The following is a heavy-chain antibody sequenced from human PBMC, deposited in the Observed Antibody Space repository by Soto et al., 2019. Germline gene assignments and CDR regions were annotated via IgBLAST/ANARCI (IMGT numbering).Heavy chain of an antibody. CDR2: ISSSSSYI. CDR1: GFTFSSYS. CDR3: ASITLIPNWFDP. J-gene: IGHJ5*02. V-gene: IGHV3-21*01. Sequence: GGSLRLSCTASGFTFSSYSMNWVRQAPGKGLEWVSSISSSSSYIYYADSVKGRFTISRDNAKNSLYLQMNSLRAEDTAVYYCASITLIPNWFDPWRQGTLVTVSS. D-gene: IGHD3-10*01.